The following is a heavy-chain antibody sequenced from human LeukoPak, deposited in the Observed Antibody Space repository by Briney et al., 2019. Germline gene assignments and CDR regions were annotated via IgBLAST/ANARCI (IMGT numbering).Heavy chain of an antibody. CDR2: ISTSGST. CDR3: TRNEFPSYGLVHY. V-gene: IGHV4-4*07. Sequence: PSETLSLTCTVSGDSMGNDYWSWIRQSAGKGLEWIGRISTSGSTDYNPSLRSRVTMSVDTSRNQFSLTLTSMTAADTAVYYCTRNEFPSYGLVHYWGQGTLVTVSS. D-gene: IGHD1-26*01. J-gene: IGHJ4*02. CDR1: GDSMGNDY.